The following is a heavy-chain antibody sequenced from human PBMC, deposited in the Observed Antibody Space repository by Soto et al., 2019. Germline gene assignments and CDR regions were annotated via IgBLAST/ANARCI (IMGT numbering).Heavy chain of an antibody. CDR1: GVSISSYY. D-gene: IGHD5-18*01. J-gene: IGHJ4*02. CDR3: ARHRYSYGAYYFDY. CDR2: ISYSGSP. Sequence: SETLSLTCTVSGVSISSYYWSWIRKPPGKGLEWIGCISYSGSPDYDPSLKSRVTISVDTSKNQLSLKLSSVTAADTAVYYCARHRYSYGAYYFDYWGQGSLVTVSS. V-gene: IGHV4-59*08.